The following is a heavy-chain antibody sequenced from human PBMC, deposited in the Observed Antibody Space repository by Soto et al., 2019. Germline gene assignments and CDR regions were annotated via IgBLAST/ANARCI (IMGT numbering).Heavy chain of an antibody. CDR3: ARGGYYDNSWGKLSHYG. Sequence: QVQLAQSANEVKKPGASVRVSCKAAGYTFIRYGIAWVRQAPGQGLEWMGWISPYNDYTVYAQKFQGRFSMTADTSTRTVYMNLRGLKSDDTAVYYCARGGYYDNSWGKLSHYG. V-gene: IGHV1-18*01. CDR2: ISPYNDYT. D-gene: IGHD3-16*01. CDR1: GYTFIRYG. J-gene: IGHJ6*01.